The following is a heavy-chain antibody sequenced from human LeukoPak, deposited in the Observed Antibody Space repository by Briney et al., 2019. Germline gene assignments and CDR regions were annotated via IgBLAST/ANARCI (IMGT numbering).Heavy chain of an antibody. CDR2: VSGSGGST. Sequence: GGSLRLSCAASGFTFSTYAMNWVRQAPGKGLEWVSAVSGSGGSTYYADSVKGRFTISRDNSKNTLYLQMNSLRAEDTAVYYCAKDTLRGVIIALHYWGQGTLVTVSS. CDR3: AKDTLRGVIIALHY. J-gene: IGHJ4*02. CDR1: GFTFSTYA. V-gene: IGHV3-23*01. D-gene: IGHD3-10*01.